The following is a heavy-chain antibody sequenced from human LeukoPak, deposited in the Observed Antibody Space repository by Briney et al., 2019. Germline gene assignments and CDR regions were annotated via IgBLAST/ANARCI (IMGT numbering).Heavy chain of an antibody. CDR1: GYTFTGYY. CDR3: SRGIAVAGTDY. CDR2: INPNSGAT. D-gene: IGHD6-19*01. V-gene: IGHV1-2*02. J-gene: IGHJ4*02. Sequence: ASVKVSCKASGYTFTGYYMHWVRQAPGRELEWMGWINPNSGATDYAQNFQGRVTMTRDTSISTAYMELTWLSSDDTAVYYCSRGIAVAGTDYWGQGTLVTVSS.